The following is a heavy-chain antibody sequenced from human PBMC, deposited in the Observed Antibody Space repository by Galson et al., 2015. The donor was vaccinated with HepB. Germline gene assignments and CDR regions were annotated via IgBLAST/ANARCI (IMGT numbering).Heavy chain of an antibody. J-gene: IGHJ3*02. CDR1: GFTFSSYE. V-gene: IGHV3-48*03. CDR2: ISSSGSTI. Sequence: SLRLSCAASGFTFSSYEMNWVRQAPGKGLEWVSYISSSGSTIYYADSVKGRFTISRDNAKNSLYLQMNSLRAEDTAVYYCARAPWYSSRCFAFDIWGQGTMVTVSS. CDR3: ARAPWYSSRCFAFDI. D-gene: IGHD6-13*01.